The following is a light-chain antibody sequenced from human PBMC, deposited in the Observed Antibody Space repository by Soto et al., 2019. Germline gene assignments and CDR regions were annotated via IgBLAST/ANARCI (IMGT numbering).Light chain of an antibody. CDR2: DNN. CDR3: GTWDSSVSVHV. CDR1: SSNIGNNY. V-gene: IGLV1-51*01. J-gene: IGLJ1*01. Sequence: QSVLTQPPSVSAAPGQEVTISCSGASSNIGNNYVSWYQQLPGTAPKLLIYDNNKRPSGIPDRFSGSKSGTSATLGITGLQTGDEADYYCGTWDSSVSVHVFGSGTKVIVL.